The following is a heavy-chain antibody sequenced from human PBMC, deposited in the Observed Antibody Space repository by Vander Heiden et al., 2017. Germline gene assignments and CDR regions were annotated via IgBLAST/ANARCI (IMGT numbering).Heavy chain of an antibody. CDR3: ARTKTTVTTDIDY. V-gene: IGHV4-39*01. Sequence: QLQLQESGPGLVKPSETLFLTCTVAGGSISSSSYYWGWIRQPPGKGLEWIGSIYYSGSTYYNPSLKSRVTISVDTSKNQFSLKLGSVTAADTAVYYCARTKTTVTTDIDYWGQGTLVTVSS. CDR2: IYYSGST. D-gene: IGHD4-17*01. CDR1: GGSISSSSYY. J-gene: IGHJ4*02.